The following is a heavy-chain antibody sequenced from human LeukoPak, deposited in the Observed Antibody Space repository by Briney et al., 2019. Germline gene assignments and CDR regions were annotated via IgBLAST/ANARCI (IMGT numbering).Heavy chain of an antibody. CDR2: INHSGST. Sequence: SETLSLTCAVYGGSFSGYYWSWIRQPPGKGLEWIGEINHSGSTNYNPSLKSRVTISVDTSKNQFSLKLSSVTAADTAVYYCARLIVVVPAAVFDYWGQGTLVTVSS. CDR3: ARLIVVVPAAVFDY. V-gene: IGHV4-34*01. CDR1: GGSFSGYY. J-gene: IGHJ4*02. D-gene: IGHD2-2*01.